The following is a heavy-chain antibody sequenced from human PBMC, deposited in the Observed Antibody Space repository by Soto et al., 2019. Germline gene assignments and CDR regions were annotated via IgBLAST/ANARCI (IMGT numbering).Heavy chain of an antibody. D-gene: IGHD2-15*01. CDR2: ISYDGSNK. V-gene: IGHV3-30*04. Sequence: GGSLRLSCAASGFTFSSYAMHWVRQAPGKGLEWVAVISYDGSNKYYADSVKCRFTISRDNSKNTLYLQMNSLRAEDTAVYDCARGHCDPAEVAAHYYYDGMDVWGQGTTVTVSS. J-gene: IGHJ6*02. CDR1: GFTFSSYA. CDR3: ARGHCDPAEVAAHYYYDGMDV.